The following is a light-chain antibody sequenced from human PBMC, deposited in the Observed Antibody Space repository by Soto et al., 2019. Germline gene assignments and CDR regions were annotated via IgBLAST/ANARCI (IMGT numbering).Light chain of an antibody. Sequence: EIVLTQSLGTLPLSPGERATLSCRASQSVSSSSLAWYQHKPGQAPRLLIYDASSRATGIPDRFSGSGSGTDFTLTISRLEPEDFAVYYCQQYGRTPYTFGQGTKLEIK. CDR1: QSVSSSS. V-gene: IGKV3-20*01. J-gene: IGKJ2*01. CDR2: DAS. CDR3: QQYGRTPYT.